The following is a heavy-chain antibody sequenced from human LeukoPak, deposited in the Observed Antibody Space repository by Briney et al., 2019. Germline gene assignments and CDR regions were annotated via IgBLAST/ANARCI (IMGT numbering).Heavy chain of an antibody. CDR2: IIPIFGTA. CDR1: GGTLSRYA. D-gene: IGHD6-13*01. Sequence: SVKVSYKASGGTLSRYAISCVRQAPGQGLEWMGGIIPIFGTANYAQKFQGRVTITTDESTSTAYMELSSLRSEDTAVNYCAAGVAATDYGGRETLVTVSS. CDR3: AAGVAATDY. V-gene: IGHV1-69*05. J-gene: IGHJ4*02.